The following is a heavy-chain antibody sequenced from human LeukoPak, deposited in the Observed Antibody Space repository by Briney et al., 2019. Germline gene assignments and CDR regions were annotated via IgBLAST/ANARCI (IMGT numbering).Heavy chain of an antibody. CDR2: IYSGGST. CDR3: ARAGFTFSDYFGSFFDY. D-gene: IGHD3-10*01. CDR1: GFTVSSNY. Sequence: GGSLRLSCAASGFTVSSNYMSWVRQAPGQGLEWVSVIYSGGSTYYADSVKGRFTISRDISKNTVYLQMNSLRAEDTAVYYCARAGFTFSDYFGSFFDYWGQGTLVTVSS. V-gene: IGHV3-53*01. J-gene: IGHJ4*02.